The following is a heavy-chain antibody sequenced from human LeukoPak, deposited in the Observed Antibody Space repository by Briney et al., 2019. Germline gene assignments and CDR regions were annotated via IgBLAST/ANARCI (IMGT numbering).Heavy chain of an antibody. CDR3: ARASGPFDY. CDR1: GFSFSTYG. J-gene: IGHJ4*02. V-gene: IGHV3-33*01. CDR2: IWYDGSNK. Sequence: GGSLRLSCAASGFSFSTYGMHWVRQAPGKGLEWMAVIWYDGSNKYYADSVKGRFTISRDNSKNTLYLQMDSLRAEDTALYYCARASGPFDYWGQGTLVTVYS. D-gene: IGHD3-10*01.